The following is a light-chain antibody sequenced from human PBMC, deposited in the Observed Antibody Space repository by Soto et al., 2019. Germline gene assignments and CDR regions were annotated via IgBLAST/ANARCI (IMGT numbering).Light chain of an antibody. Sequence: EIVMTQSPATLSLSPGERATLSCRASQSVGKYLVWYQQKPGQAPRLLIYDASNRATGIPARFRGSGSGTDFTLTISSLEPEDVAVYYCQQRGNRPPWTFGQGTKVDI. CDR2: DAS. V-gene: IGKV3-11*01. J-gene: IGKJ1*01. CDR3: QQRGNRPPWT. CDR1: QSVGKY.